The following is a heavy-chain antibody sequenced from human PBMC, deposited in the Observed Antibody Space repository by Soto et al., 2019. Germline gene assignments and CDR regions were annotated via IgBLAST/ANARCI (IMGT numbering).Heavy chain of an antibody. V-gene: IGHV3-21*01. D-gene: IGHD2-15*01. CDR1: GFTFSDYS. J-gene: IGHJ3*02. Sequence: GGSLRLSCVASGFTFSDYSMNWVRQAPGKGLEWVSSISSSKNYIYYADSLEGRFSISRDNTQNSLYLQMNSLRVKDTAVYYCARRRGPERDCSVGSCYSRRDAFDIWGQGSMVTVSS. CDR3: ARRRGPERDCSVGSCYSRRDAFDI. CDR2: ISSSKNYI.